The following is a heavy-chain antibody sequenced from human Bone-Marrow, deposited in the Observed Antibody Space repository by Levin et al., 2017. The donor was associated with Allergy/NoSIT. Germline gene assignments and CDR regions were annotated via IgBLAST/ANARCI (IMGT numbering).Heavy chain of an antibody. V-gene: IGHV3-23*01. CDR1: GFTFSGYA. CDR2: ISGSGDTT. D-gene: IGHD3-10*01. CDR3: AALDTESGGY. J-gene: IGHJ4*02. Sequence: PGGSLRLSCAASGFTFSGYAMTWVRQAPGKGLEWVSVISGSGDTTYYADSVKGRFTISRDNSKNMLCLQMNSLRAEDTAVYYCAALDTESGGYWGQGTLVTVSS.